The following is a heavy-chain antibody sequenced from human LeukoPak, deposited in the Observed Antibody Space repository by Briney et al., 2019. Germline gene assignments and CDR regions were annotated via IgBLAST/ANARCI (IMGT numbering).Heavy chain of an antibody. CDR1: GYIFSDYY. V-gene: IGHV1-2*02. Sequence: GASVKVSCKTSGYIFSDYYLHWVRQAPGQGLEWMGWINPHSGVTKYAQKFQGRVTVTRDTSISSASMEVSSLRSADTAVYYCARDPSAYCSSTSCHISPFYDYWGQGTLVTVSS. J-gene: IGHJ4*02. CDR3: ARDPSAYCSSTSCHISPFYDY. CDR2: INPHSGVT. D-gene: IGHD2-2*02.